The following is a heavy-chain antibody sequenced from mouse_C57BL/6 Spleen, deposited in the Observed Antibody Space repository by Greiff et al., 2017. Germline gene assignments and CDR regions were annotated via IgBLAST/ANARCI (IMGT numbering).Heavy chain of an antibody. V-gene: IGHV5-4*01. CDR2: ISDGGSYT. Sequence: EVKLMESGGGLVKPGGSLKLSCAASGFTFSSYAMSWVRQTPEKRLEWVATISDGGSYTYYPDNVKGRFTISRDNAKNNLYLQMSHLKSEDTAMYYCARDSYRAMDYWGQGTSVTVSS. J-gene: IGHJ4*01. CDR3: ARDSYRAMDY. CDR1: GFTFSSYA.